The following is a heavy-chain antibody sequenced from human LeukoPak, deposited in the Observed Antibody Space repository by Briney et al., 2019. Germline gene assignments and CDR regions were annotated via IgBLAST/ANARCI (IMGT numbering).Heavy chain of an antibody. CDR3: ASISSGWYWDY. V-gene: IGHV3-7*01. Sequence: PGGSLRLSCAASGFTFSSYWMSRVRQAPGKGLEWVANIKQDGSEKYYVDSVKGRFTISRDNAKNSLYLQMNSLRAEDTAVYYCASISSGWYWDYWGQGTLVTVSS. CDR1: GFTFSSYW. CDR2: IKQDGSEK. J-gene: IGHJ4*02. D-gene: IGHD6-19*01.